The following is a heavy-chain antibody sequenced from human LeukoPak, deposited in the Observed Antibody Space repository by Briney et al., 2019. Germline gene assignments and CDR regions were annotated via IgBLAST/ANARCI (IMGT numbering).Heavy chain of an antibody. CDR1: GYTFTSYD. CDR2: MNPNSGNT. J-gene: IGHJ4*02. D-gene: IGHD2-2*01. CDR3: VRDGCSSATCYRGGY. V-gene: IGHV1-8*01. Sequence: ASVKVSCKASGYTFTSYDINWVRQATGQGLEWMGWMNPNSGNTGYAQKFQGRVTMTRNTSISTAYMELSSLRSDDTAVYYCVRDGCSSATCYRGGYWGQGTLVTVSS.